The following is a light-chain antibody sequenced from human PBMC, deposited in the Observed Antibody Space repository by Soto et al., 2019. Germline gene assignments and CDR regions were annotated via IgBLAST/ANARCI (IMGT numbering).Light chain of an antibody. Sequence: QSALTQPPSASGSPGQSVTISCTGTSSDVGGYNYVSWYQQHPGKAPKLMIYEVNKRPSGVPDRFSASKSGNTASLTVSGLQAEDEADYYCSSYAVSSILFGTGTKLTVL. CDR1: SSDVGGYNY. CDR3: SSYAVSSIL. V-gene: IGLV2-8*01. CDR2: EVN. J-gene: IGLJ1*01.